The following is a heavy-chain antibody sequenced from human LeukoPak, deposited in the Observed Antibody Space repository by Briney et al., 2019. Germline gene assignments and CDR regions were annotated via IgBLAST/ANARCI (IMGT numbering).Heavy chain of an antibody. D-gene: IGHD4-23*01. Sequence: EPGGSLRLSCAASGFTFSSYAMSWVRQAPGKGLEWVSAISGSGGSTYYADSVKGRFTISRDNSKNTLYLQMNSLRAEDTAVYYCAKVRLCCGGNSGFDYWGQGTQVTVSS. CDR3: AKVRLCCGGNSGFDY. CDR2: ISGSGGST. CDR1: GFTFSSYA. J-gene: IGHJ4*02. V-gene: IGHV3-23*01.